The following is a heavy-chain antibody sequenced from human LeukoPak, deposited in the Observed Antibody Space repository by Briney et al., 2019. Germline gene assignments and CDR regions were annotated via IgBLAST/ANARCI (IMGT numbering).Heavy chain of an antibody. D-gene: IGHD1-1*01. Sequence: GASVKVSRKASGYIFTNYGISWVRQAPGQGLEWVGWISGYNDNAHYAQKLQGRVTMTREASTSTVYMELRSLSSDDTAIYYCARDGNDVMDYWGQGTLVTVSS. CDR3: ARDGNDVMDY. CDR1: GYIFTNYG. V-gene: IGHV1-18*01. J-gene: IGHJ4*02. CDR2: ISGYNDNA.